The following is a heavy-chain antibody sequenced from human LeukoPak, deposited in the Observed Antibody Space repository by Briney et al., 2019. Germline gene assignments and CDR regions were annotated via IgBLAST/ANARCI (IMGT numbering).Heavy chain of an antibody. Sequence: GASVKVSCKASGYTFTGYYMHWVRQAPGQGLEWMGWINPNSGGTNYAQKFQGRVTMTRDTSISTAYMELSRLRSDDTAVYYCASYISGWGYYFDYWGQGTLVTVSP. V-gene: IGHV1-2*02. CDR3: ASYISGWGYYFDY. D-gene: IGHD6-19*01. CDR2: INPNSGGT. CDR1: GYTFTGYY. J-gene: IGHJ4*02.